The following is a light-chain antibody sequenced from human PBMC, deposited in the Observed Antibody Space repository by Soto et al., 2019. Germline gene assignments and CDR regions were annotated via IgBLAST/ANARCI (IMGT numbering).Light chain of an antibody. Sequence: IQMTQTPSTLSASVGDRVTLTCRSSQTISTWLAWYQQKPGKAPKLLIYKASTLEFGVPSRFTVSGCGTEFNLTINTMLPADFATYYCQQYNSYPRTFCQGTKV. V-gene: IGKV1-5*03. CDR2: KAS. CDR1: QTISTW. J-gene: IGKJ1*01. CDR3: QQYNSYPRT.